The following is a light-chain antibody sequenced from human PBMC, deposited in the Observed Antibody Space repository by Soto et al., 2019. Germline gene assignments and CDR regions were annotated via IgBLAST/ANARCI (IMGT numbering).Light chain of an antibody. Sequence: EIVLKQSPGTLSLYPGERATLSCRASQSVSNNYLAWYQQKPGQAPKVLIYRASSRATGIPDRFSGSGSGTDFTLTISSLEPEDFAVYHCQQRSNWPSITFGQGRRLEIK. V-gene: IGKV3D-20*02. CDR2: RAS. CDR3: QQRSNWPSIT. J-gene: IGKJ5*01. CDR1: QSVSNNY.